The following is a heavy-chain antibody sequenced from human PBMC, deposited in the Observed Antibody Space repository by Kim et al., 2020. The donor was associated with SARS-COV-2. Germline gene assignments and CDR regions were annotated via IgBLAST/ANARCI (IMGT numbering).Heavy chain of an antibody. D-gene: IGHD5-18*01. CDR2: INHSGST. J-gene: IGHJ4*02. CDR1: GGSFSGYY. Sequence: SQTLSLTCAVYGGSFSGYYWSWIRQPPGKGLEWIGEINHSGSTNYNPSLKSRVTISVDTSKNQFSLKLSSVTAADTAVYYCARTWIQLWFVFDYWGQGTLVTVSS. V-gene: IGHV4-34*01. CDR3: ARTWIQLWFVFDY.